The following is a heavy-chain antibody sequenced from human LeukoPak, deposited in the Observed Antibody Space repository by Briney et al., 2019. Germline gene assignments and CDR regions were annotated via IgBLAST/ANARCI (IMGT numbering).Heavy chain of an antibody. D-gene: IGHD2-8*01. Sequence: SETLSLTCTVSGGSISSYYWSWIRQPPGKGLEWIGYVYSSGSTNYNPSVKSRVTISVDTSKNQFSLKLNSVTAADTAVYYCGREGRGVSVGMDVWGQGTTVTVSS. CDR2: VYSSGST. V-gene: IGHV4-4*08. CDR1: GGSISSYY. J-gene: IGHJ6*02. CDR3: GREGRGVSVGMDV.